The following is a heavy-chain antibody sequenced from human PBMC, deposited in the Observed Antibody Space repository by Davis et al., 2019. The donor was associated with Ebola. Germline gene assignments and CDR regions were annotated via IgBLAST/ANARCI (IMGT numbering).Heavy chain of an antibody. CDR1: GGSINTYF. V-gene: IGHV4-59*01. CDR3: ARGNYGDYIVLYYYNMDV. CDR2: IHYLGNT. Sequence: MPSETLSLTCTVSGGSINTYFWSWIRQPPGKGLEWIGNIHYLGNTNYNPSLKSRATMSVDTSKNQFSLKLSSVTAADTAVYYCARGNYGDYIVLYYYNMDVWGQGTTVTVSS. J-gene: IGHJ6*02. D-gene: IGHD4-17*01.